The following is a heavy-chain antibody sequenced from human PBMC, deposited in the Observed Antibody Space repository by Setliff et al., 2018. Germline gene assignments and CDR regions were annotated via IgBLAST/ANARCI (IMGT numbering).Heavy chain of an antibody. J-gene: IGHJ4*02. CDR2: IYYRGST. V-gene: IGHV4-38-2*01. CDR1: NYSISSGYY. D-gene: IGHD7-27*01. CDR3: ATLTGDRGVDY. Sequence: SETLSLTCDVSNYSISSGYYWGWVRQPPGKGLEWIATIYYRGSTSYNSSLKSRVSISVDTSKNQFSLNLNSVTAADTAVYYCATLTGDRGVDYWGQGRLVTVSS.